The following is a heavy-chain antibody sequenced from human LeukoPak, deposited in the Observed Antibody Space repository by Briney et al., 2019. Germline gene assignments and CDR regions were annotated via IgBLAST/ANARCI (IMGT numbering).Heavy chain of an antibody. CDR1: GGSISSYY. CDR3: ARTSPRAATFDY. CDR2: IYTSGTT. D-gene: IGHD2-15*01. Sequence: SETLSLTCSVAGGSISSYYWSWIRQPPGKGLEGIGRIYTSGTTNYNPSLKSRVTMSVDTSKNQFSLNLNSVTAADTAVYYCARTSPRAATFDYWGQGTLVTVSS. J-gene: IGHJ4*02. V-gene: IGHV4-4*07.